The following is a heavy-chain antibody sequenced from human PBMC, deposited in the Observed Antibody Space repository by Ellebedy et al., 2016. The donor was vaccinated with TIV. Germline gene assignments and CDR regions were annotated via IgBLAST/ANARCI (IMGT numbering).Heavy chain of an antibody. CDR3: ARSAARSYYHYYYGMDV. V-gene: IGHV4-59*01. Sequence: SETLSLTCTVSGGSISNSYWTWIRQPPGKGLEWIGYIYRTGRTNYNPSLKSRVFISVDTTKNQFSLKLSPVTAADTAVYYCARSAARSYYHYYYGMDVWGQGTTVTVSS. CDR2: IYRTGRT. CDR1: GGSISNSY. J-gene: IGHJ6*02. D-gene: IGHD6-6*01.